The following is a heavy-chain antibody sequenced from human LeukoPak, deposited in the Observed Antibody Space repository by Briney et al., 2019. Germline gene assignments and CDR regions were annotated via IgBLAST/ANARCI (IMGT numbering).Heavy chain of an antibody. J-gene: IGHJ4*02. Sequence: GASLRLSCAASGFSFSIYAMSWVRQAPGKGLEWVSAISPGGDTIYYLDSVKGRFTISRDNSKNTLYLQMNSLRAEDTAVYYCARRTTVVGPAPFDHWGQGTLVTVSP. D-gene: IGHD4-23*01. V-gene: IGHV3-23*01. CDR3: ARRTTVVGPAPFDH. CDR2: ISPGGDTI. CDR1: GFSFSIYA.